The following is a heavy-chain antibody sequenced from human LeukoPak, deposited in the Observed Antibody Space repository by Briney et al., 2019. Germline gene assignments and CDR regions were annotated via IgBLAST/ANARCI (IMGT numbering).Heavy chain of an antibody. D-gene: IGHD1-14*01. J-gene: IGHJ3*02. CDR3: AKGPERGSFDI. CDR1: GFTVSSNY. V-gene: IGHV3-53*01. Sequence: GGSLRLSCAASGFTVSSNYMSWVRQAPGKGLEWVSVIYSGGSTYYADSVKGRFTISRDNAKNSLYLQMNSLRADDTAIYFCAKGPERGSFDIWGPGTMVTVSS. CDR2: IYSGGST.